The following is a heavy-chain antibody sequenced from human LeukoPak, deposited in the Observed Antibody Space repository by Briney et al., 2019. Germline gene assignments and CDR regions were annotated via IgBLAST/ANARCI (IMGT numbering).Heavy chain of an antibody. J-gene: IGHJ4*02. V-gene: IGHV3-23*01. Sequence: GGSLRLSCAVSGFTFSNYAMSWVRQAPEKGLEWVSAISGSGGNTYYADSVKGRFSISRDNSKNTLDLQMNSLRVEDTATYYCAKVYCSGSSCYRTPDYWGQGTLVTVSS. CDR3: AKVYCSGSSCYRTPDY. CDR1: GFTFSNYA. D-gene: IGHD2-15*01. CDR2: ISGSGGNT.